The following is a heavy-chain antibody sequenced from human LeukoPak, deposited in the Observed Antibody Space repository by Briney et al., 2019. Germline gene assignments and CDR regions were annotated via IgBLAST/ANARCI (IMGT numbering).Heavy chain of an antibody. CDR1: GFSITNAW. V-gene: IGHV3-15*01. J-gene: IGHJ4*02. Sequence: GGSLRLSCAVSGFSITNAWMTWVRQAPGEGLEWVGRVKRKIDGETTDYAAPVKGRFAISRDDSKNMAYLQMNSLRTEDTAMYYCTTDSAAYWGQGTLVTVSS. CDR2: VKRKIDGETT. CDR3: TTDSAAY.